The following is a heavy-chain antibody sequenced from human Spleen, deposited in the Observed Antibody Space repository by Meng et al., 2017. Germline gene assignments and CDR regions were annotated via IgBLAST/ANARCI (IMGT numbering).Heavy chain of an antibody. CDR2: INHSGST. J-gene: IGHJ4*02. CDR1: GGYFSDYY. Sequence: QVELQQGGAGLSKPSETLSLACVVSGGYFSDYYWSWIRQAPGKGLEWIGEINHSGSTNYNPSLESRATISVDTSQNNLSLKLSSVTAADSAVYYCARGPTTMAHDFDYWGQGTLVTVSS. CDR3: ARGPTTMAHDFDY. V-gene: IGHV4-34*01. D-gene: IGHD4-11*01.